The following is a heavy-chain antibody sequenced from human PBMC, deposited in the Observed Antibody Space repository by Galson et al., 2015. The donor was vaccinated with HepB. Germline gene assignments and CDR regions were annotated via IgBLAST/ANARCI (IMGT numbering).Heavy chain of an antibody. CDR1: GDSVSSNSAA. V-gene: IGHV6-1*01. CDR2: TYYRSKWYN. Sequence: CAISGDSVSSNSAAWNWIRQSPSGGLEWLGRTYYRSKWYNDYAVSVKSRITINPDTSKNQFSLQLNSVTPEDTAVYYCARAPYYYDSSLYYYGMDVWGQGTTVTVSS. D-gene: IGHD3-22*01. CDR3: ARAPYYYDSSLYYYGMDV. J-gene: IGHJ6*02.